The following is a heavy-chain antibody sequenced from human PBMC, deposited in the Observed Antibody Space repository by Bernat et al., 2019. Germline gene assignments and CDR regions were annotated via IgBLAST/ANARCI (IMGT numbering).Heavy chain of an antibody. J-gene: IGHJ4*02. CDR1: GFTLSSCG. D-gene: IGHD1-1*01. Sequence: QVQLVESGGGVVQPGRSLGLSCAASGFTLSSCGMHWVRQTPGRGLEWVAFMSADGRNKYYADSVKGRFTISSDNSKNMLYLQMDSLRVDDTALYYGAKDRVRYSRFEYWGQGTLVTVST. V-gene: IGHV3-30*18. CDR2: MSADGRNK. CDR3: AKDRVRYSRFEY.